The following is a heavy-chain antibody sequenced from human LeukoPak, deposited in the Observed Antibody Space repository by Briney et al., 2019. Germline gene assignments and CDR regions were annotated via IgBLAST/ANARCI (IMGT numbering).Heavy chain of an antibody. CDR1: GGSISSYY. CDR2: NYSSGST. J-gene: IGHJ4*02. Sequence: PSETLSLTCTVSGGSISSYYWRWIRQPAGKGLEWFGGNYSSGSTNYDPSLKSRVTMSVDTSKNQFSLKLSSVTAADTAVYYCARSKAYYDSSGYANDCWGQGTLVTVSS. V-gene: IGHV4-4*07. D-gene: IGHD3-22*01. CDR3: ARSKAYYDSSGYANDC.